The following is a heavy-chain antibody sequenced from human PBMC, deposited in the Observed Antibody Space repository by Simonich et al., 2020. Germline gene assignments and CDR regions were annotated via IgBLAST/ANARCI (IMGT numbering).Heavy chain of an antibody. CDR3: ARVRFEAFDI. J-gene: IGHJ3*02. CDR2: INPNRGGT. V-gene: IGHV1-2*02. CDR1: GYTFTGYY. Sequence: QVQLVQSGAEVKKPGASVKVSCKASGYTFTGYYMHWVRQAPGQGLEWMGWINPNRGGTNYAKKVQGRVTMTRDTSISTAYMELSRLRSDDTAVYYCARVRFEAFDIWGQGTMVTVSS.